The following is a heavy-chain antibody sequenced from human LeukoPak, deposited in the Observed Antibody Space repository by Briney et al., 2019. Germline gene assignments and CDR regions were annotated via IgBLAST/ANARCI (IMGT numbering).Heavy chain of an antibody. V-gene: IGHV3-7*01. J-gene: IGHJ4*02. CDR1: GFSFSNYW. D-gene: IGHD3-10*01. CDR3: ARDGNIIRGAPSDY. Sequence: GGSLRLSCAAPGFSFSNYWMSWVRQAPGKGLEWVADINEDGSEKYYVDSVKGRFTISRDNAKNSLYLQMNSLRAEDTAVYYCARDGNIIRGAPSDYWGQGTLVTVSS. CDR2: INEDGSEK.